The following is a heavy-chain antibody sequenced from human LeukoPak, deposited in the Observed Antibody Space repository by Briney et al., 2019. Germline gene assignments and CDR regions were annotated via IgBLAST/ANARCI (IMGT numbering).Heavy chain of an antibody. D-gene: IGHD1-26*01. CDR2: ISSSSSYI. J-gene: IGHJ4*02. CDR3: ARDGGGSYGGLDY. V-gene: IGHV3-21*01. CDR1: GFTFDDYG. Sequence: PGGSLRLSCAASGFTFDDYGMNWVRQAPGKGLEWVSSISSSSSYIYYADSVKGRFTISRDNAKNSLYLQMNSLRAEDTAVYYCARDGGGSYGGLDYWGQGTLVTVSS.